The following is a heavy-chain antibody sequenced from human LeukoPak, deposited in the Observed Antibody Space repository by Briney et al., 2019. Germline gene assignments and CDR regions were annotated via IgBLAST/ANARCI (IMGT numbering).Heavy chain of an antibody. CDR3: ARYMDV. V-gene: IGHV4-39*07. CDR1: GGSISSSSYY. J-gene: IGHJ6*03. Sequence: SETLSLTCTVSGGSISSSSYYWGWIRQPPGKGLEWIGEINHSGSTNYNPSLKSRVTISVDTSKNQFSLKLSSVTAADTAVYYCARYMDVWGKGTTVTISS. CDR2: INHSGST.